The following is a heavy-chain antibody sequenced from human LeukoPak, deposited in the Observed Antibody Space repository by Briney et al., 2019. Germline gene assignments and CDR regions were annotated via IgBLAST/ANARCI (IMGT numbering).Heavy chain of an antibody. V-gene: IGHV4-39*07. J-gene: IGHJ3*02. CDR3: ASGVVVPAAMLAFDI. CDR2: IYYSGST. D-gene: IGHD2-2*01. CDR1: GGSISSSSYY. Sequence: SETLSLTCTVSGGSISSSSYYWGWIRQPPGKGLEWIGSIYYSGSTYYNPSLKSRVTISVDTSKNQFSLKLSSVTAADTAVYYCASGVVVPAAMLAFDIWGQGTMVTVSS.